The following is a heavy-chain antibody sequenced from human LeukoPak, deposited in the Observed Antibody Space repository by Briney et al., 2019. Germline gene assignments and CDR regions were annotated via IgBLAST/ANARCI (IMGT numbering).Heavy chain of an antibody. CDR1: GFTFSSYA. D-gene: IGHD1-26*01. CDR3: AKDXNGAXGSYYYPDAFDI. CDR2: ISGSGGST. J-gene: IGHJ3*02. Sequence: PXGSLXLSCAASGFTFSSYAMSWVRQAPGKGLEWVSAISGSGGSTYYADSVKGRFTISRDNSKNTLYLQMNSLRAEDTDVYYCAKDXNGAXGSYYYPDAFDIWGQGTMVTVSS. V-gene: IGHV3-23*01.